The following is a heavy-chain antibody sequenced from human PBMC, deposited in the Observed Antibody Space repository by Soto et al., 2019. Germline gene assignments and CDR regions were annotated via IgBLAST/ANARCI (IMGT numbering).Heavy chain of an antibody. D-gene: IGHD3-10*01. CDR1: GFTVSSNH. Sequence: EMQLVETGGGLIQAGGSLRLSCAATGFTVSSNHMSWIRQAPGKGLEWVSLVYGDGTSNYADSVKGRFTISKDSSKNSLYLQMDSLRAEDTAVYYCARGSFRREFYYGLDVWGQGTTVIVS. CDR3: ARGSFRREFYYGLDV. V-gene: IGHV3-53*02. CDR2: VYGDGTS. J-gene: IGHJ6*02.